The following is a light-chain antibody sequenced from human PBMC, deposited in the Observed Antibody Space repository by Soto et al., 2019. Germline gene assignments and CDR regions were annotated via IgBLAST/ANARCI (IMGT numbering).Light chain of an antibody. CDR1: QSLSSS. V-gene: IGKV3-15*01. J-gene: IGKJ4*01. CDR2: GTS. CDR3: QQYNNWPPELT. Sequence: EIVMTQSPATLSVSPGERATLSCRASQSLSSSLAWYQQKPGQAPRLLIYGTSTRAAGIPARFSGSGSGTEFTLTISSLQSEDFAVYYCQQYNNWPPELTFGGGTKVEIK.